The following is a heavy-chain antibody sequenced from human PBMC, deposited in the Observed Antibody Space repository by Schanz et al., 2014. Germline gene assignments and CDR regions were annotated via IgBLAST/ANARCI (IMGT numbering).Heavy chain of an antibody. D-gene: IGHD5-12*01. J-gene: IGHJ4*02. CDR3: ARWMAGYDWPDF. CDR1: GDTFTGHY. Sequence: QVQLVQSGAEVKKPGSSVKVSCKASGDTFTGHYIWWVRQAPGQGLEWMGRINPNGGPTYARKFHGRVTMTTDTSIATAYMEFPSLRPDDTAVFYCARWMAGYDWPDFWGQGTLVTVSS. V-gene: IGHV1-2*06. CDR2: INPNGGP.